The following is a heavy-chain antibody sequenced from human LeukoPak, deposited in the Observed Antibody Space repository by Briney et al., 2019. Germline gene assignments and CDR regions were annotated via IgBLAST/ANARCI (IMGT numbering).Heavy chain of an antibody. CDR1: GFTVSSNY. D-gene: IGHD6-13*01. J-gene: IGHJ4*02. CDR3: AEAYYSSSWYRGSIDY. V-gene: IGHV3-53*01. Sequence: GGSLRLSCAASGFTVSSNYVSWVRQAPGKGLEWVSVIYSGGSTYYADSVRGRFTISRDKSKNTLYLQMNSLRAEDTAVYYCAEAYYSSSWYRGSIDYWGQGTLVTVSS. CDR2: IYSGGST.